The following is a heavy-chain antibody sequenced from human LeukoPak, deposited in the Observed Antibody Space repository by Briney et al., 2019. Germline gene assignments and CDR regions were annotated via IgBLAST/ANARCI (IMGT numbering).Heavy chain of an antibody. V-gene: IGHV3-23*01. D-gene: IGHD3-3*01. CDR2: ITGSGGNT. CDR3: AKASGTALRFYFDY. CDR1: GFTFSSYA. Sequence: PGGSLRLSCAATGFTFSSYAMSWVRQAPGKGLEWVSGITGSGGNTYYADSVKGRFTISRDNSKNTLYLQVNSLRAEDTAVYYCAKASGTALRFYFDYWGQGTLVTVSS. J-gene: IGHJ4*02.